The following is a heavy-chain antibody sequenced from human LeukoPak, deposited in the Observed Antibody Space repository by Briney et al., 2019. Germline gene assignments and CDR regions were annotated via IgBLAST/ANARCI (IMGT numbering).Heavy chain of an antibody. V-gene: IGHV3-23*01. Sequence: GGSLRLSCAASGFTFSSYAMSWVRQAPGKGLEWVSAISGSGVSTYYADSVKGRFTISRDNSKKTLYLQMNSLRAEDTAVYYCAKGVDPDYYDSSGYYLSNWFDPWGQGTLVTVSS. CDR3: AKGVDPDYYDSSGYYLSNWFDP. D-gene: IGHD3-22*01. CDR2: ISGSGVST. CDR1: GFTFSSYA. J-gene: IGHJ5*02.